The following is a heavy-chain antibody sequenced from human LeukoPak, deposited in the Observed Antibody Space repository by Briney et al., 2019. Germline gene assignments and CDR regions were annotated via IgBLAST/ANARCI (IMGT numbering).Heavy chain of an antibody. Sequence: SETLSLTCAVYGGSFSGYYWSWIRQPPGKGLEWIGEINHSGGTNYNPSLKSRVTISVDTSKNQFSLKLSSVTAADTAVYYCARGHYYGSGSYPFDYWGQGTLVTVSS. D-gene: IGHD3-10*01. CDR3: ARGHYYGSGSYPFDY. J-gene: IGHJ4*02. CDR2: INHSGGT. V-gene: IGHV4-34*01. CDR1: GGSFSGYY.